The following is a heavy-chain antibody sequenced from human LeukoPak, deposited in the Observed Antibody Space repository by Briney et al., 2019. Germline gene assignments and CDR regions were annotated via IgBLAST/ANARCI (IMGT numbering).Heavy chain of an antibody. V-gene: IGHV1-69*01. J-gene: IGHJ5*02. Sequence: GASVKVSCKASGGTFSSYAISWVRQAPGQGLEWMGGIIPIFGTANYAQKFQGRVTITADESTSTAYMELSSLRSEDTAVYYCARDIVVVRGWGQKFDPWGQGTLVTVSS. CDR1: GGTFSSYA. CDR3: ARDIVVVRGWGQKFDP. CDR2: IIPIFGTA. D-gene: IGHD2-15*01.